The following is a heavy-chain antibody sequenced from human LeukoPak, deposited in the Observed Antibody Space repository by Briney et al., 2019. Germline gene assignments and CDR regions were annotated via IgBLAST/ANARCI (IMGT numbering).Heavy chain of an antibody. CDR3: ARDTPPGPLDY. CDR2: IIPILGIA. J-gene: IGHJ4*02. V-gene: IGHV1-69*04. CDR1: GGTFSSYA. Sequence: ASVKVSCKASGGTFSSYAISWVRQAPGQGLEWMGRIIPILGIANYAQKFQGRVTITADKSTSTAYMELSSLRSEDTAVYYCARDTPPGPLDYWGQGTPVTVSS.